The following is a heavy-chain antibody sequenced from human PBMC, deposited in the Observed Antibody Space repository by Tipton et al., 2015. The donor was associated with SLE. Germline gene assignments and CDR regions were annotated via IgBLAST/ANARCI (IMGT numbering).Heavy chain of an antibody. CDR1: GGSISVSSYY. V-gene: IGHV4-61*01. Sequence: TLSLTCTVSGGSISVSSYYWSWIRQPPGKGLEWIGYIYYSGSTNYNPSLKSRVTISVDTSKNQFSLKLSSVTAADTAVYYCARDRVGLWFRTNYYYYYGMDVWGQGTTVTVFS. J-gene: IGHJ6*02. D-gene: IGHD3-10*01. CDR3: ARDRVGLWFRTNYYYYYGMDV. CDR2: IYYSGST.